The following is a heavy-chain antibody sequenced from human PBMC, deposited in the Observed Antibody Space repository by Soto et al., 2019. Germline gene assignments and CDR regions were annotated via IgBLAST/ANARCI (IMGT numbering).Heavy chain of an antibody. J-gene: IGHJ5*02. Sequence: QVQLVQSGAEVKKPGASVKVSCTASGYTFTSYDINWVRQATGQGLEWMGWMNPNSGNTAYAQKFQGRVTMTRNTSISTTYMGLSGLDSEDTAVYYCAGERSGGGGNWFDPWGQGTLVTVSS. CDR3: AGERSGGGGNWFDP. CDR1: GYTFTSYD. V-gene: IGHV1-8*01. CDR2: MNPNSGNT. D-gene: IGHD1-26*01.